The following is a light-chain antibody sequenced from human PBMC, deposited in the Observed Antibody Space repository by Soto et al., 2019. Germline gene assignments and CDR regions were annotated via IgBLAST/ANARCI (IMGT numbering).Light chain of an antibody. CDR3: QQYNNWPYT. V-gene: IGKV3-15*01. Sequence: EIVMTQSPATLSVSPGGSATLSCRASQHVSSNFAWYRQKPGQAPTLLIYRASTRATGIPARFSGSVSGTEFTLTISSLQSEHFAVYYCQQYNNWPYTFGQGTKLEIK. CDR1: QHVSSN. J-gene: IGKJ2*01. CDR2: RAS.